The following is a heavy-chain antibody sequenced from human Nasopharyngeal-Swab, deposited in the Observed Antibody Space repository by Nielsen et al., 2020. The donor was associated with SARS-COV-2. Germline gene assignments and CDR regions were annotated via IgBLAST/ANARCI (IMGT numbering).Heavy chain of an antibody. D-gene: IGHD6-19*01. CDR1: RGTFRSYA. Sequence: SVQVSCKASRGTFRSYAISWVRQAPGQGLEWMGGIIPIFGTANYAQKFQDRVTITAHESTGTAYMELSSLRSEDTAVYYCAEAPSGGWYFVFYYYGMDVWGQGTTVTVSS. J-gene: IGHJ6*02. CDR2: IIPIFGTA. CDR3: AEAPSGGWYFVFYYYGMDV. V-gene: IGHV1-69*13.